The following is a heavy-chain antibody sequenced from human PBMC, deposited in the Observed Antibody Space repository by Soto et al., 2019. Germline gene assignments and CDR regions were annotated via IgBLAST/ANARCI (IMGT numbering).Heavy chain of an antibody. CDR1: EFSFDDYA. Sequence: EAQLLESGGDLVQPGGSLRLSCAASEFSFDDYAMSWVRQAPGKGLEWVSSITFTGVSTYYADSVKGRCTISRDNSKDTLYLQMNSLRAEDTAIYYCAKASVWYPYFDSWGQGTLVTVSS. CDR3: AKASVWYPYFDS. J-gene: IGHJ4*02. CDR2: ITFTGVST. D-gene: IGHD6-13*01. V-gene: IGHV3-23*01.